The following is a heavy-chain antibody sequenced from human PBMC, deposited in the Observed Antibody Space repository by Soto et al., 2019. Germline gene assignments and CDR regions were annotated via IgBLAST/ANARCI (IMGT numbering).Heavy chain of an antibody. D-gene: IGHD3-3*01. CDR3: ARGGHLGFLESLSFDP. J-gene: IGHJ5*02. Sequence: ASVKVSCKTSGYSFTSYGISWVRQAPGQGLRWMGWISGHNGDVNYAESLQGRVTMTTDTSTSTAYMELRSLRSDDTAVYYCARGGHLGFLESLSFDPWGQGTLVTVSS. CDR1: GYSFTSYG. CDR2: ISGHNGDV. V-gene: IGHV1-18*01.